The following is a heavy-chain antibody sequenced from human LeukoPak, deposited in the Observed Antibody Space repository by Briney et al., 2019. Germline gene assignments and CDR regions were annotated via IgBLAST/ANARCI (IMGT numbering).Heavy chain of an antibody. Sequence: SETLSLTCTVSGGSISSGDYYWSWIRQPPGKGLEWIGYIYYSGSTYYNPSLKSRVTMSVDTSKNQFSLKLSSVTAADTAVYYCARDHLDGFDYWGQGTLVTVSS. V-gene: IGHV4-30-4*01. CDR3: ARDHLDGFDY. CDR1: GGSISSGDYY. CDR2: IYYSGST. J-gene: IGHJ4*02.